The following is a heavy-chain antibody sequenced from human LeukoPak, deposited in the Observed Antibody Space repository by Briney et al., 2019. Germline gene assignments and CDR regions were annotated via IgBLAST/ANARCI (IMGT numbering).Heavy chain of an antibody. J-gene: IGHJ4*02. CDR2: INHSGST. CDR1: GGSFSGYY. V-gene: IGHV4-34*01. Sequence: SETLSLTCAVYGGSFSGYYWSWIRQPPGKGLEWTGEINHSGSTNYNPSLKSRVTISVDTSKNQFSLKLSSVTAADTAVYYCARGFTNMVRGVPGYWGQGTLVTVSS. CDR3: ARGFTNMVRGVPGY. D-gene: IGHD3-10*01.